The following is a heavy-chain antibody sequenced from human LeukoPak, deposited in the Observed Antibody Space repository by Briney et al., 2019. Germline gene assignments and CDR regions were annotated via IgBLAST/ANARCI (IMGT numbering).Heavy chain of an antibody. D-gene: IGHD3-3*01. V-gene: IGHV2-5*02. J-gene: IGHJ3*01. CDR2: ISWDDDK. Sequence: SGPTLVNPTQTLTLTCTFSGFSLSSSGVGVGWIRQPPGKALEWLTLISWDDDKRYSPSLKSRLTITKDTSKNQVVLTMTNMDPVDTATYYCAHSKVVIIGDAFDVWGQGTMVTVSS. CDR1: GFSLSSSGVG. CDR3: AHSKVVIIGDAFDV.